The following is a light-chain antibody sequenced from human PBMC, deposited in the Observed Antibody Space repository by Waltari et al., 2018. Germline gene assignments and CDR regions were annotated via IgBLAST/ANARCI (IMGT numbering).Light chain of an antibody. CDR3: MQALQTPWT. Sequence: EIVVTQSPLSLPVTPGEPASISCRSSQSLLDRNGYNLLDWYLQKPGQSPQLLIYFGSNRASGVPDRFSGSVSGRDCTLKISRVEADDVGVYYCMQALQTPWTFGQGTKVEIK. J-gene: IGKJ1*01. CDR1: QSLLDRNGYNL. V-gene: IGKV2-28*01. CDR2: FGS.